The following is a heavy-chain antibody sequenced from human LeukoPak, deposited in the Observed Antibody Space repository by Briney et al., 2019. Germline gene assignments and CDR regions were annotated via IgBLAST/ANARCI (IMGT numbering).Heavy chain of an antibody. Sequence: PSETLSLTCTVSGGSISSHYWSWIRQPPGKGLEWIGYIYNSGSTNYNPSLKSRVTISVDTSKNQFSLKLSSVTAADTAVYCCARSFGDCGGDCYGSYYFDYWGQGTLVTVSS. J-gene: IGHJ4*02. CDR3: ARSFGDCGGDCYGSYYFDY. CDR2: IYNSGST. V-gene: IGHV4-59*11. D-gene: IGHD2-21*02. CDR1: GGSISSHY.